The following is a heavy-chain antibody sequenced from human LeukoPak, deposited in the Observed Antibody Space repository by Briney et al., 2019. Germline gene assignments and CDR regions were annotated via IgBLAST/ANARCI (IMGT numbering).Heavy chain of an antibody. D-gene: IGHD4-11*01. CDR1: GFTVSSNY. V-gene: IGHV3-53*04. J-gene: IGHJ4*02. CDR2: MYSGGST. CDR3: ARGGGDYSPFDY. Sequence: GGSLRLSCVVSGFTVSSNYMSWVRQAPGKGLEWVSVMYSGGSTYYADSVKGRFTISRHNSKNTLYLEINSLRPDDTAVYYCARGGGDYSPFDYWGQGTLVTVSS.